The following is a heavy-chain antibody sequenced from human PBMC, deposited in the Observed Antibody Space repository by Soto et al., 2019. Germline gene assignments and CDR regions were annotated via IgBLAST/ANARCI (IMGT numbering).Heavy chain of an antibody. J-gene: IGHJ4*02. CDR3: ARWLVRGWYFDY. CDR1: GYTFTSYA. D-gene: IGHD6-19*01. V-gene: IGHV1-3*01. Sequence: ASVKVSCKASGYTFTSYAMHWVRQAPGQRLEWMGWINAGNGNTKYSQKFQGRVTITRDTSASTAYMELSSLRSEDTAVYYCARWLVRGWYFDYWGQGTLVTVS. CDR2: INAGNGNT.